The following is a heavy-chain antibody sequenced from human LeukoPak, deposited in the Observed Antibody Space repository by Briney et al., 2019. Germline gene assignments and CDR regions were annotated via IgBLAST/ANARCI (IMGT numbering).Heavy chain of an antibody. CDR3: ARGLSHYDFWSGYPPEYYFDY. CDR2: INHSGST. V-gene: IGHV4-34*01. Sequence: KPSETLSLTCAVYGGSFSGYYWSWIRQPPGKGLEWIGEINHSGSTNYNPSLKSRVTISVDTSKNQFSLKLSSVTAADTAVYYCARGLSHYDFWSGYPPEYYFDYWGQGTLVTVSS. J-gene: IGHJ4*02. D-gene: IGHD3-3*01. CDR1: GGSFSGYY.